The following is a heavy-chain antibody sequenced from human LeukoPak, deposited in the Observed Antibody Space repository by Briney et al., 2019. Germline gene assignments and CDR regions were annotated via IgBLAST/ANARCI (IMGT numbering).Heavy chain of an antibody. CDR1: GFTFDDYA. D-gene: IGHD3-22*01. V-gene: IGHV3-9*01. J-gene: IGHJ4*02. CDR3: AKGTGGYYGPFDS. Sequence: ALRLSCAASGFTFDDYALFWVRQAPGKGLERVSGINWNSGSVDFADSVKGRFTTSRDNAKNSLYLQMNSLRAEDTAFYCAKGTGGYYGPFDSWGQGTLVTVSS. CDR2: INWNSGSV.